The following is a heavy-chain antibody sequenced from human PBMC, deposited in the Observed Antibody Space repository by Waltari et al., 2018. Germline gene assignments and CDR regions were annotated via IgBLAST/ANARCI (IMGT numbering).Heavy chain of an antibody. CDR3: ARDRYSGSPKLYYFDY. CDR2: IYHSGTT. V-gene: IGHV4-38-2*02. D-gene: IGHD6-13*01. J-gene: IGHJ4*02. Sequence: VQLQESRPGLVKHSETLSLICTVSGYHISSGYYWGWIRQPPGKGLEWIGNIYHSGTTYYNPSLKSRVTISVDTSKNQLSLKLNSVTAADTAVYYCARDRYSGSPKLYYFDYWGQGALVTVSS. CDR1: GYHISSGYY.